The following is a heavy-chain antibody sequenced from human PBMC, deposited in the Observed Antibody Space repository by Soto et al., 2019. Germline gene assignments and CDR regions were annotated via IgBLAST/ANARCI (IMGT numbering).Heavy chain of an antibody. V-gene: IGHV3-23*01. CDR1: GFTFSTHA. CDR3: AKDLWIQLHNAFDF. Sequence: EVQLLESGGGLVQSGGSLRLSCAASGFTFSTHALSWVRRAPGKGLEWVSATVGSGATAYYADSVKGRFTISRDNSKNTLYLQMNSLRVEDTAVYYCAKDLWIQLHNAFDFWGRGTMVTVSS. J-gene: IGHJ3*01. CDR2: TVGSGATA. D-gene: IGHD5-18*01.